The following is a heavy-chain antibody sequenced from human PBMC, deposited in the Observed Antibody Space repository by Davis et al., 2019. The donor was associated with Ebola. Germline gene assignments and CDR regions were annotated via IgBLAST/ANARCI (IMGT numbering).Heavy chain of an antibody. J-gene: IGHJ5*02. CDR1: GYTFTSYD. V-gene: IGHV1-2*02. D-gene: IGHD3-3*01. Sequence: ASVKVSCKASGYTFTSYDINWVRQAPGQGLEWMGRINSNNGDTIYAQKFQGRVTMTRDTSISTAYMELSRLRSDDTAVYYCAREAAYYDFWSGDGWFDPWGQGTLVTVSS. CDR2: INSNNGDT. CDR3: AREAAYYDFWSGDGWFDP.